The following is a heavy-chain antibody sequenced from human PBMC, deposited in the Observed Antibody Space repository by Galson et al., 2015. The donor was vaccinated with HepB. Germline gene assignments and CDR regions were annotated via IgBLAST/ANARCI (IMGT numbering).Heavy chain of an antibody. CDR1: GFTFSGSA. J-gene: IGHJ4*02. Sequence: SLRLSCAASGFTFSGSAMHWVRQASGKGLEWVGRIRSKANSYATAYAASVKGRFTISRDDSKNTAYLQMNSLKTEDTAVYYCTSNLPYNWNDGYFDYWGQGTLVTVSS. V-gene: IGHV3-73*01. CDR2: IRSKANSYAT. CDR3: TSNLPYNWNDGYFDY. D-gene: IGHD1-20*01.